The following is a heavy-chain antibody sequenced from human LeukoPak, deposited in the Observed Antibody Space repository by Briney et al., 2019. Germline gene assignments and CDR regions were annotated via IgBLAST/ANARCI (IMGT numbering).Heavy chain of an antibody. CDR2: TYYRPKWYN. CDR1: GDSVSSNSAA. CDR3: ARESSYDSSGYYRPSFWFDP. D-gene: IGHD3-22*01. V-gene: IGHV6-1*01. J-gene: IGHJ5*02. Sequence: SQTLSLTCALSGDSVSSNSAAWNWIRQSPSRGLEWLGRTYYRPKWYNDYAVSVKSRITINPDTSKNQYSLQLNSVTPEDTAVYYCARESSYDSSGYYRPSFWFDPWGQGTLVTVSS.